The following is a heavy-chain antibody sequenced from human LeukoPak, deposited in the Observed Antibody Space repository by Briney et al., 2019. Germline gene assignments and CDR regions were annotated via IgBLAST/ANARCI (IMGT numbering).Heavy chain of an antibody. CDR3: AKDTRYSGSYYFVFDY. Sequence: GGSLRLSCAASGFTFSSYSMNWVRQAPGKGLEWVSAISGSGGSTYYADSVKGRFTISRDNSKNTLYLQMNSLRAEDTAVYYCAKDTRYSGSYYFVFDYWGQGTLVTVSS. V-gene: IGHV3-23*01. J-gene: IGHJ4*02. CDR2: ISGSGGST. CDR1: GFTFSSYS. D-gene: IGHD1-26*01.